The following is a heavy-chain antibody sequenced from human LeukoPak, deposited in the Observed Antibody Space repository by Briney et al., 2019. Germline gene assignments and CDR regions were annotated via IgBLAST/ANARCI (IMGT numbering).Heavy chain of an antibody. V-gene: IGHV3-33*08. CDR1: GFTFSSNG. J-gene: IGHJ4*02. CDR2: IWSDGSQT. Sequence: GGSLRLSCAASGFTFSSNGMHWVRQAPGKGLEWVALIWSDGSQTKYAGSVKGRFTVSRDNSKNTAFLQMSGLTVEDTAVYYCAGAAGLGNYLIDYWGQGTLVTVSS. CDR3: AGAAGLGNYLIDY. D-gene: IGHD3-16*01.